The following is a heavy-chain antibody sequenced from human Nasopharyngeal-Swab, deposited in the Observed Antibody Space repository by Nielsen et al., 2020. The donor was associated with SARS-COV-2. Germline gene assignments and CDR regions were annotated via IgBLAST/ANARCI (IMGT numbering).Heavy chain of an antibody. D-gene: IGHD2-15*01. Sequence: GESLKISCAVSGFTFSTFWMTWVRQAPGKGLEWVANIKEDGSQKYYLDSVKGRFTISRDNAKNSLYLQMNSLRAEDTAVYYCAKDLLPNWGQGTLVTVSS. CDR3: AKDLLPN. CDR1: GFTFSTFW. V-gene: IGHV3-7*03. CDR2: IKEDGSQK. J-gene: IGHJ4*02.